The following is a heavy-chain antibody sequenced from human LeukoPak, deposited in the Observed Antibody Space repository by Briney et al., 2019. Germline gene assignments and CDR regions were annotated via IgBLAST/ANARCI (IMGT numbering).Heavy chain of an antibody. V-gene: IGHV3-23*01. CDR2: ISTTGGTT. D-gene: IGHD2-15*01. J-gene: IGHJ6*03. CDR3: AKNGDRGAYCSGGTCYPYFYCYMDV. Sequence: GGSLRLSCAASGFTFGSYGMSWVRQAPGKGLEWVSAISTTGGTTYYAGSVKGRFTISRDNSRNTLYLQVNSLRAEDMAIYYCAKNGDRGAYCSGGTCYPYFYCYMDVWGKGTTVTFSS. CDR1: GFTFGSYG.